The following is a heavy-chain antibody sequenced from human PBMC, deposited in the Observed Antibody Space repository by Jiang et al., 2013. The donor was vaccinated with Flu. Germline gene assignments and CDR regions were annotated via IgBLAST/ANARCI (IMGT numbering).Heavy chain of an antibody. CDR1: GGSISSSSYY. Sequence: GPGLVKPSETLSLTCTVSGGSISSSSYYWGWIRQPPGKGLEWIGSIYYSGSTYYNPSLKSRVTISVDTSKNQFSLKLSSVTAADTAVYYCASYDYVWGSYRYSPYYFDYWGQGTLVTVSS. D-gene: IGHD3-16*02. J-gene: IGHJ4*02. CDR2: IYYSGST. V-gene: IGHV4-39*07. CDR3: ASYDYVWGSYRYSPYYFDY.